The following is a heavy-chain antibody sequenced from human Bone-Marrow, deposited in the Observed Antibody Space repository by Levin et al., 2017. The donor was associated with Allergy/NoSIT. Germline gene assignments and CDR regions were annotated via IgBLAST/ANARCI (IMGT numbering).Heavy chain of an antibody. CDR2: ISYDGEKK. J-gene: IGHJ4*02. CDR1: GFIFSDYV. CDR3: ARDAVKNGCNWDHFDY. D-gene: IGHD5-24*01. V-gene: IGHV3-30*04. Sequence: GESLKISCAASGFIFSDYVVHWVRQAPGKGLEWVALISYDGEKKYYTDSVKGRFTISSDNSENTVYLEMNSLTPEDTAVYYCARDAVKNGCNWDHFDYWGQGTLVTVSS.